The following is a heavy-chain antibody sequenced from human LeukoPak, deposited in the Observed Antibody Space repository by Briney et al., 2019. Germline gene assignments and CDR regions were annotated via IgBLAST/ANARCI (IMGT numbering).Heavy chain of an antibody. Sequence: GGSLRLSCAASGFTFSSDAMSWVRQVPGKGLEWVSAISGSGGSTYYADSVKGRFTTSRDNSKNTLYLQMNSLRAEDTAVYYCAKDQQLWFFYAFDIWGQGTMVTVSS. CDR3: AKDQQLWFFYAFDI. CDR2: ISGSGGST. V-gene: IGHV3-23*01. CDR1: GFTFSSDA. J-gene: IGHJ3*02. D-gene: IGHD5-18*01.